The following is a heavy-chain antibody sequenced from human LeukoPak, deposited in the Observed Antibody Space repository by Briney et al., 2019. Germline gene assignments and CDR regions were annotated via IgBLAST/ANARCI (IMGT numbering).Heavy chain of an antibody. CDR3: ARHEVLLWFGLDY. V-gene: IGHV3-53*01. D-gene: IGHD3-10*01. Sequence: QTGGSLRLSCAASGFTVSSNYMSWVRQAPGKGLEWVSVIYSGGSTYYADSVKGRFTISRDNSKNTLYLQMNSLRAEDTAVYYCARHEVLLWFGLDYWGQGTLVTVSS. CDR1: GFTVSSNY. J-gene: IGHJ4*02. CDR2: IYSGGST.